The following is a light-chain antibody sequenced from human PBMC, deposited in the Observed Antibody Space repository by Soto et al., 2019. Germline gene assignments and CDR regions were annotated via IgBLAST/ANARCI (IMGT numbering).Light chain of an antibody. CDR3: QQYNSYSWT. CDR1: QSISSQ. CDR2: EAS. V-gene: IGKV1-5*03. J-gene: IGKJ1*01. Sequence: DVQMTQSPSTLSASVGDRVTITCRASQSISSQLAWYQQKPGKAPNLLIYEASSLGSGVPSKFSGSGSGTEVPLTISSLQPDDFATYYCQQYNSYSWTFGQGTKVEIK.